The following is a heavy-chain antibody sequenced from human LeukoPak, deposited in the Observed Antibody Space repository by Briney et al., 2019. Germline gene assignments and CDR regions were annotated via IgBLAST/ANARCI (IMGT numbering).Heavy chain of an antibody. Sequence: SGGSLRLSCAASGFTVSSNYMSWVRQAPGKGLEWVSVIYSGGSTYYADSVKDRFTISRDNSKNTLYLQMNSLRAEDTAIYYCLREETIVVIREPPPRGQGTLVTVSS. J-gene: IGHJ4*02. D-gene: IGHD3-22*01. CDR2: IYSGGST. CDR3: LREETIVVIREPPP. CDR1: GFTVSSNY. V-gene: IGHV3-53*01.